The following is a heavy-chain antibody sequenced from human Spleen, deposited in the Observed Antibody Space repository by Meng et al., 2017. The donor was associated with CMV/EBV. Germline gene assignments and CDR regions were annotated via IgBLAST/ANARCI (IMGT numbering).Heavy chain of an antibody. CDR1: GGSISSSSYY. Sequence: GSLRLSCTVSGGSISSSSYYWGWIRQPPGKGLEWIGSIYYSGSTYYNPSLKSRVTISVDTSKNQFSLKLSSVTAADTAVYYCARDWLFSSYYYYYYGMDVWGQGTTVTVSS. D-gene: IGHD6-6*01. CDR3: ARDWLFSSYYYYYYGMDV. V-gene: IGHV4-39*07. J-gene: IGHJ6*02. CDR2: IYYSGST.